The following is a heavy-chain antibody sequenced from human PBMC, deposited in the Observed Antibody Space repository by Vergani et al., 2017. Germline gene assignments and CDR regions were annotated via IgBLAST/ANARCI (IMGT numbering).Heavy chain of an antibody. D-gene: IGHD3-22*01. V-gene: IGHV1-45*02. CDR2: ITPFNGNT. J-gene: IGHJ3*02. Sequence: QMQLVQSGAEVKKTGSSVKVSCKASGYTFTYRYLHWVRQAPGQALEWMGWITPFNGNTNYAQKFQDRVTITRDRSMSTAYMELSSLRSEDTAMYYCATYYYDSSGFDDAFDIWGQGTMVTVSS. CDR3: ATYYYDSSGFDDAFDI. CDR1: GYTFTYRY.